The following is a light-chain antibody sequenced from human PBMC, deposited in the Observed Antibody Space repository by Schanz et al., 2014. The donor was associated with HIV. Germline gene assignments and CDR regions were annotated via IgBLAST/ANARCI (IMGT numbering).Light chain of an antibody. Sequence: QSVLTQPPSASGTPGQRVIISCSGSSSNIGSNTVNWYQQLPGTAPKLLIYSNNQRPSGVPDRFSGSKSGTSASLAISGLQSEDEADYYCAGWDDSLNVWVFGGGTKLTVL. CDR3: AGWDDSLNVWV. J-gene: IGLJ3*02. V-gene: IGLV1-44*01. CDR1: SSNIGSNT. CDR2: SNN.